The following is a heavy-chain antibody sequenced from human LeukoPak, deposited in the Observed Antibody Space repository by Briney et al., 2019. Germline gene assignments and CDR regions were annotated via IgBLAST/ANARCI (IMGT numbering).Heavy chain of an antibody. V-gene: IGHV3-30*18. Sequence: HPGGSLRLSCAASGFTFSSYWMSWVRQAPGKGLEWVAVISYDGSNKYYADSVKGRFTISRDNSKNTLYLQMNSLRAEDTAVYYCAKSQGLWLDYFDYWGQGTLVTVSS. J-gene: IGHJ4*02. CDR3: AKSQGLWLDYFDY. CDR2: ISYDGSNK. CDR1: GFTFSSYW. D-gene: IGHD3-10*01.